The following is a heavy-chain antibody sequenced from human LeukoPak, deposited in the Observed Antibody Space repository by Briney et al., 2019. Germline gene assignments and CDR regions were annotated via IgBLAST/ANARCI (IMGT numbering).Heavy chain of an antibody. CDR3: AREGVVVVAANVFYYFDY. CDR1: GFTFSSYS. J-gene: IGHJ4*02. D-gene: IGHD2-15*01. Sequence: GGSLRLSCAASGFTFSSYSMNWVRQAPGKGLEWVSSISSSSSYIYYADSVKGRFTISRDNAKNSLYLQMNSLRAEDTAVYYCAREGVVVVAANVFYYFDYWDQGTLVTVSS. CDR2: ISSSSSYI. V-gene: IGHV3-21*01.